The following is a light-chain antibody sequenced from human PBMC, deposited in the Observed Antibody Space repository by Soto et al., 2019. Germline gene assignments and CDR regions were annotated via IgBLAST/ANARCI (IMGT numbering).Light chain of an antibody. CDR1: SSDVGGYNH. J-gene: IGLJ1*01. CDR3: SSYATGDNYV. CDR2: EVT. V-gene: IGLV2-8*01. Sequence: QSVLTQPPSASGAPGQSVTISCTGTSSDVGGYNHVSWYQQHPGKAPKVVIYEVTKRPSGVPDRFSGSKAGNTASLTVSGLQAEEEADYYCSSYATGDNYVFGSGTKVTVL.